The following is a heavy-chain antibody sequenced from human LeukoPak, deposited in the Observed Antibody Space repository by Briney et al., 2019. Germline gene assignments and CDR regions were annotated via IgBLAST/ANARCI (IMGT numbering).Heavy chain of an antibody. CDR1: GFIFSDHY. D-gene: IGHD7-27*01. CDR3: GRGHWGIDY. CDR2: ITKSGTDM. Sequence: PGGSLRLSCGASGFIFSDHYMSWFRQAPGRGLEWISYITKSGTDMEYADSVKGRFTISRDSAKNSLFLQMNSLRAEDTAVYFCGRGHWGIDYWGQGTLVTVSS. V-gene: IGHV3-11*04. J-gene: IGHJ4*02.